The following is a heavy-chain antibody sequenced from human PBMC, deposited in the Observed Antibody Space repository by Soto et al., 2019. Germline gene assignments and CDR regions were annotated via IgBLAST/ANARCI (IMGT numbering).Heavy chain of an antibody. CDR3: ARHNHGMDV. CDR1: GGSITTSDHS. CDR2: MYHTGSS. Sequence: SETLSLTCTVSGGSITTSDHSWGWIRQPAGRGLEWIGTMYHTGSSYYNPSLESRVTISVDTSKNQFSLKVYFVTAADTAVYYCARHNHGMDVWGQGTTVT. V-gene: IGHV4-39*01. J-gene: IGHJ6*02.